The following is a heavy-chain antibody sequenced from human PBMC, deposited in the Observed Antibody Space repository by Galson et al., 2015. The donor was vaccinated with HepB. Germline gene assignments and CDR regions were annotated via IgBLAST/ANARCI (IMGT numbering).Heavy chain of an antibody. V-gene: IGHV5-51*03. J-gene: IGHJ4*02. Sequence: QSGAEVKKPGESLKISCKGSGYSFTSYWIGWVRQMPGKGLEWMGIVYPGDSDTRYSPSFQGQVIISADKSISTAYLQWSSLRASDTAMYYCARASYSMVTATGWFDYWGQGTLVTVSS. CDR3: ARASYSMVTATGWFDY. CDR1: GYSFTSYW. CDR2: VYPGDSDT. D-gene: IGHD1-20*01.